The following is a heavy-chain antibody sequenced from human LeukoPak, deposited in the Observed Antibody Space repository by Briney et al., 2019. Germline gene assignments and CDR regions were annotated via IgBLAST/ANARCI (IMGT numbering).Heavy chain of an antibody. Sequence: ASVKVSCKASGYTFTSYGISWVRQAPGQGLEWMGWISAYNGNTNYAQKLQGRVTMTTDTSTSTAYMELWSLRSDDTAVYYCARIFLSVVAPKRWFDPWGQGTLVTVSS. CDR1: GYTFTSYG. CDR3: ARIFLSVVAPKRWFDP. V-gene: IGHV1-18*01. D-gene: IGHD4-23*01. CDR2: ISAYNGNT. J-gene: IGHJ5*02.